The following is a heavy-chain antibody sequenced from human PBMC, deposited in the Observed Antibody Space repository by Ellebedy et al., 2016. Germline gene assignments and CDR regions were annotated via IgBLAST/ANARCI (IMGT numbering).Heavy chain of an antibody. CDR2: ISITADST. V-gene: IGHV3-23*01. J-gene: IGHJ4*02. CDR3: AKCNWNDVDGNY. Sequence: GESLKISXAASGFTFTTSDMSWVRQAPGKGLEWVSGISITADSTYYADSVKGRFTISRDNSKNTLYLQMNSLRAEDTAAYYCAKCNWNDVDGNYWGQGTLVTVSS. D-gene: IGHD1-1*01. CDR1: GFTFTTSD.